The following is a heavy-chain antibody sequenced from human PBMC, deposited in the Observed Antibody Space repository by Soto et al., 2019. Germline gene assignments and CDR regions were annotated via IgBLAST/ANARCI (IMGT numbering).Heavy chain of an antibody. D-gene: IGHD3-16*01. CDR1: GDTPNTYA. Sequence: QVQLVQSGAEVQKPGSSVNVSCKASGDTPNTYAISWVRQAPGQGLEWMGGIIPILGTPNYAQRFQGRITISADTSTRTTYMELNSVTSDDTAVFYCAILGLDVDSWGQGTLVIVSS. CDR3: AILGLDVDS. CDR2: IIPILGTP. V-gene: IGHV1-69*14. J-gene: IGHJ4*02.